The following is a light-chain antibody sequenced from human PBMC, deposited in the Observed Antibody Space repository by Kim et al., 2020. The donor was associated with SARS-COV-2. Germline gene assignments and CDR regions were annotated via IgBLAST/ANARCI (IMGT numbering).Light chain of an antibody. V-gene: IGLV3-19*01. CDR2: GKN. Sequence: VALGQTVRITCQGDSLRSYYATWYQQKPGQAPIIVIYGKNNRPSGIPDRFSGSSSGNTASLTITGTQAGDEADYYCNSRDTNDNVVFGGGTKVTVL. CDR3: NSRDTNDNVV. J-gene: IGLJ2*01. CDR1: SLRSYY.